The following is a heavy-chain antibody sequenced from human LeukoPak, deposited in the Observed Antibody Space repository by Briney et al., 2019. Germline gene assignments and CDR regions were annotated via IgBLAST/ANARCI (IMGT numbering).Heavy chain of an antibody. D-gene: IGHD6-13*01. CDR1: GFTFSSYA. J-gene: IGHJ4*02. CDR3: AKGIAASTDY. Sequence: GGSLRLSCAASGFTFSSYAMSWVRQAPGKGLEWVSAISGSGGSTYYADSVQGRFTISRDTSKNTLYLQMNSLRAEDTAVYYCAKGIAASTDYWGQGTLVTVSS. CDR2: ISGSGGST. V-gene: IGHV3-23*01.